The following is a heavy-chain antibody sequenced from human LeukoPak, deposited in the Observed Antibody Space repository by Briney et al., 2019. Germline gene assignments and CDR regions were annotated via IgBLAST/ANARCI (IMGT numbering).Heavy chain of an antibody. CDR3: ARGRQYYDILTGEDYFDY. Sequence: SETLSLTCTVSGGSISSYYWSWIRQPPGKGLEWIGYIYYSGSTNYNPSLKSRVTISVDTSKNQFSLKLSSVTAADTAVYYCARGRQYYDILTGEDYFDYWGQGTLVTVSS. D-gene: IGHD3-9*01. J-gene: IGHJ4*02. CDR1: GGSISSYY. V-gene: IGHV4-59*01. CDR2: IYYSGST.